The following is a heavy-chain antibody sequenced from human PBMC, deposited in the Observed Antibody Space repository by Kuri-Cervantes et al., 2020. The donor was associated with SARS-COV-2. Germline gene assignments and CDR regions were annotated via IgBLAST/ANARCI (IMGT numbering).Heavy chain of an antibody. D-gene: IGHD5-18*01. J-gene: IGHJ3*02. Sequence: GGSLRLSCAASGFTFSDYYMSWIRQAPGKGLEWVSYISSSGSTIYYADSVKGRFTISRDNAKNSLYLQMNSLRAEDTAVYYCARGYSYGYAVLDAFDIWGQGTMVTVSS. CDR1: GFTFSDYY. CDR2: ISSSGSTI. CDR3: ARGYSYGYAVLDAFDI. V-gene: IGHV3-11*04.